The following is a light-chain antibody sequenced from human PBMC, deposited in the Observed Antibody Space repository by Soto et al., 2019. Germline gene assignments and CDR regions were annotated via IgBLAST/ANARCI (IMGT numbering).Light chain of an antibody. Sequence: EIVMTQSPGTLSLSPGERATLSGSAGQSVSSSYLAWYQQKPGQAPRLLIYGASSRATGIPDRFSGSGSGTDFTLTISRLEPEDFAVYYCQQYGSSPPSITFGQGTRLEIK. CDR3: QQYGSSPPSIT. V-gene: IGKV3-20*01. J-gene: IGKJ5*01. CDR1: QSVSSSY. CDR2: GAS.